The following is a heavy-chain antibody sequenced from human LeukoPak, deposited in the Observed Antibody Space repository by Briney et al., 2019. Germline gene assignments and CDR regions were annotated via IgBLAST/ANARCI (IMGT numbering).Heavy chain of an antibody. J-gene: IGHJ6*03. CDR2: IYPGDSDT. Sequence: GESLKISCKGSGYSFTSYWIGWVRQMPGKGLEWMGIIYPGDSDTRYSPSFQGQVTISADKSISTAYLQWSSLKASDTAMYYCARHQAARRGYYYYYMDVWGKGTTVTVSS. V-gene: IGHV5-51*01. CDR1: GYSFTSYW. D-gene: IGHD6-6*01. CDR3: ARHQAARRGYYYYYMDV.